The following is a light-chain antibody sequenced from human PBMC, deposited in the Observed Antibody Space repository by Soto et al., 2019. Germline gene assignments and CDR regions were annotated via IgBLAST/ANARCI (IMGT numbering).Light chain of an antibody. CDR3: QQYVSSPWT. V-gene: IGKV3-20*01. Sequence: EIVLTRSPGTLSLSPGERATLSCRASQTVSSNYVAWYQQKPGRAPRLLIYGASSRATGIPDRFSGSGSATDFTLTISRLEPEDSAVYYCQQYVSSPWTFGQGTKVEIK. J-gene: IGKJ1*01. CDR1: QTVSSNY. CDR2: GAS.